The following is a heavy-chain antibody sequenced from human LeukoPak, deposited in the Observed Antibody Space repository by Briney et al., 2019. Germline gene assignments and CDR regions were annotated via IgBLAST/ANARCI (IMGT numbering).Heavy chain of an antibody. V-gene: IGHV3-7*01. CDR2: INQGGSEK. CDR3: ARDFGTTGYDLYDY. D-gene: IGHD3-9*01. Sequence: GGSVTHSCAASGFTFNSYLMSGVRQPPGKGLEWVANINQGGSEKHYVDSVRGRFNISRDNAKNSLYVEMTSLRDEDTSIYYCARDFGTTGYDLYDYWGQGTMVTVSS. J-gene: IGHJ4*02. CDR1: GFTFNSYL.